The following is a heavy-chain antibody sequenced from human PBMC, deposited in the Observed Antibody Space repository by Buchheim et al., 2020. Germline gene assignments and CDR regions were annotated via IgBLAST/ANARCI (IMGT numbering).Heavy chain of an antibody. V-gene: IGHV3-48*01. J-gene: IGHJ4*02. Sequence: EVQVVESGGGLVQPGGSLRLSCAASGFTFSRHDMNWVRQAPGKGLEWVSHISSSSRTIYYADSVKGRFTISRDNAKNSLYLQMYSLRAEDTAVYYCATAVDYWGQGTL. CDR3: ATAVDY. CDR1: GFTFSRHD. CDR2: ISSSSRTI.